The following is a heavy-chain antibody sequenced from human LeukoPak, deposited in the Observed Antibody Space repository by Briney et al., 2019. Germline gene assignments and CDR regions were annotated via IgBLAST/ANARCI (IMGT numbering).Heavy chain of an antibody. V-gene: IGHV1-2*02. CDR2: INPNSGGT. J-gene: IGHJ4*02. Sequence: GASVKVSCKASGYTFTGYYMHWVRQAAGQGLAWMRWINPNSGGTNYAQKFQGRVTMTRDTSISTAYMELSRLRSDDTAVCYCARVISDAGFIRSDLFDYWGQGTLVTVSS. D-gene: IGHD2-21*01. CDR3: ARVISDAGFIRSDLFDY. CDR1: GYTFTGYY.